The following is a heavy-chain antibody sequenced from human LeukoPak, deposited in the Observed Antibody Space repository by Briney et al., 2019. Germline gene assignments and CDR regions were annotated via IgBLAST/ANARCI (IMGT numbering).Heavy chain of an antibody. V-gene: IGHV3-74*01. Sequence: PGGSLRLSCAASGFTFSSYWMHWVRQTPGKGLVWVSRINIDESSRSYADSVKGRFIISRDNAKNTLYLQMNSLRADDTAVYYCARSYSSGWFYYYAMDVWGQGTTVTVSS. J-gene: IGHJ6*02. CDR3: ARSYSSGWFYYYAMDV. CDR1: GFTFSSYW. D-gene: IGHD6-19*01. CDR2: INIDESSR.